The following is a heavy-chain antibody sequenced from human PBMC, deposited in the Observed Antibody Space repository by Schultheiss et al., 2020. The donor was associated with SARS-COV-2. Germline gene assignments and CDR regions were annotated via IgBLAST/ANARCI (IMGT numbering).Heavy chain of an antibody. CDR2: IYYSGST. CDR3: ARSGDHSSSWRLNWFDP. Sequence: SQTLSLTCAVYGGSFSGYYWSWIRQPAGKGLEWIGYIYYSGSTYYNPSLKSRVTISVDTSKNQFSLKLSSVTAADTAVYYCARSGDHSSSWRLNWFDPWGQGTLVTVSS. V-gene: IGHV4-59*08. CDR1: GGSFSGYY. D-gene: IGHD6-13*01. J-gene: IGHJ5*02.